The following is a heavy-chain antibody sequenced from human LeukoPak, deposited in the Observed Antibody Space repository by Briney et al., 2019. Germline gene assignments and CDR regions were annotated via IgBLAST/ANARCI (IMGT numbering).Heavy chain of an antibody. CDR2: IYSTGSA. Sequence: PSETLSLTCTVSGSSINNNFWTWIRQPPGKGLEWIGHIYSTGSANYNPSLKSRVLISGDTSKNQISLKLTSVTAADTAVYFCARHRDYDTRGHGTLVTVSS. CDR3: ARHRDYDT. CDR1: GSSINNNF. J-gene: IGHJ4*01. V-gene: IGHV4-59*08. D-gene: IGHD3-16*01.